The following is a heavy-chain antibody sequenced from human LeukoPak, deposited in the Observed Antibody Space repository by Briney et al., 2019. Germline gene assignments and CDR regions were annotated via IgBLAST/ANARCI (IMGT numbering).Heavy chain of an antibody. CDR1: GFMFSTYA. CDR3: AKDPAYYYDSSGYVGY. J-gene: IGHJ4*02. Sequence: GGSLRLSCAASGFMFSTYAMSWVRQAPGKGLEWVSGISDSGSNTYYADSVKGRFTISRDNSKNTLYLQMNSLRAEDTAVYYCAKDPAYYYDSSGYVGYWGQGTLVTVSS. V-gene: IGHV3-23*01. CDR2: ISDSGSNT. D-gene: IGHD3-22*01.